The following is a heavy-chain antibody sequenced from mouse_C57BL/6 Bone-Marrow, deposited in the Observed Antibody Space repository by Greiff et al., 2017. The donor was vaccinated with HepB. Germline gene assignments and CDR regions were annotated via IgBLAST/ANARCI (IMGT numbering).Heavy chain of an antibody. CDR2: ISDGGSYT. D-gene: IGHD6-5*01. V-gene: IGHV5-4*01. Sequence: EVMLVESGGGLVKPGGSLKLSCAASGFTFSSYAMSWVRQTPEKRLEWVATISDGGSYTYYPDNVKGRFTISRDNAKNNLYLQMSHLKSEDTAMYYCARERSPYFRGAMDYWGQGTSVTVSS. CDR1: GFTFSSYA. CDR3: ARERSPYFRGAMDY. J-gene: IGHJ4*01.